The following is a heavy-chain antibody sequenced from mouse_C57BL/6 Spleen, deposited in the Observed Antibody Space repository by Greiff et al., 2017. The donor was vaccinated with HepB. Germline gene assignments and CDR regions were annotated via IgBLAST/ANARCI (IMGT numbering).Heavy chain of an antibody. J-gene: IGHJ4*01. CDR3: ARDGATTAMDY. CDR1: GFTFSSYA. CDR2: ISDGGSYT. Sequence: DVHLVESGGGLVKPGGSLKLSCAASGFTFSSYAMSWVRQTPEKRLEWVATISDGGSYTYYPDNVKGRFTISRDNAKNNLYLQMSHLKSEDTAMYYCARDGATTAMDYWGQGTSVTVSS. V-gene: IGHV5-4*01. D-gene: IGHD3-1*01.